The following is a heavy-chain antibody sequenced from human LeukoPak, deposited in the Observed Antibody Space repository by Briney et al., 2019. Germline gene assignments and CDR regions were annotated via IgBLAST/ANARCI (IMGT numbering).Heavy chain of an antibody. V-gene: IGHV3-30-3*01. Sequence: PGTSLRLSCAASGFTFSSYAMHWVRQAPGKGLDWVSVISYHGSGIYYADSVKGRFTMSRDNSKNTVYLQMSSLRAEDTAVYYCAREKSGHSYMTQGGIDYWGQGTLVTVSS. CDR1: GFTFSSYA. CDR3: AREKSGHSYMTQGGIDY. CDR2: ISYHGSGI. D-gene: IGHD5-18*01. J-gene: IGHJ4*02.